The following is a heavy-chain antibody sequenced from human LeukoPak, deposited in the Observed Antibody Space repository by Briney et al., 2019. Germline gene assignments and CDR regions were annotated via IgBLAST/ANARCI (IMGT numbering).Heavy chain of an antibody. V-gene: IGHV4-34*01. CDR2: INHSGST. D-gene: IGHD2-2*01. CDR3: ARGRGYCSSTSCYAGPEKLKRINWHFDL. J-gene: IGHJ2*01. Sequence: PSETLSLTCAVYGGSFSGYYWSWIRQPPGKGLEWIGEINHSGSTNYNPSLKSRVTISVDTSKNQFSLKLSSVTAADTAVYHCARGRGYCSSTSCYAGPEKLKRINWHFDLWGRGTLVTVSS. CDR1: GGSFSGYY.